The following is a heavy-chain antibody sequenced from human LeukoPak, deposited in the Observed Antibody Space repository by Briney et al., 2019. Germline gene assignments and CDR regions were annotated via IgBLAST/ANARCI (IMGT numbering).Heavy chain of an antibody. CDR1: GYAFTTYG. V-gene: IGHV1-18*04. Sequence: ASVKVSCKTTGYAFTTYGLSSVRQAPGQGLEWMGWINTDYQNAENAEQFQGRVTLTADTSTTTAYMELRSLTFDDTGVYYCATDNGGSRDYWGQGTLVTVSS. CDR2: INTDYQNA. CDR3: ATDNGGSRDY. D-gene: IGHD1-26*01. J-gene: IGHJ4*02.